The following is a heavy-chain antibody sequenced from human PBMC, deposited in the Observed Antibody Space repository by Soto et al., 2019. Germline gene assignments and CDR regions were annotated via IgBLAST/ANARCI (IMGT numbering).Heavy chain of an antibody. V-gene: IGHV1-2*04. Sequence: ASVKVSCKASGYTFTGYYMHWVRQAPGQGLEWMGWINPNSGGTNYAQKFQGWVTMTRDTSISTAYMELSRLRSDDTAVYYCARASGSSSYYYYGMDVWGQVTKVTVSS. CDR2: INPNSGGT. D-gene: IGHD6-6*01. CDR1: GYTFTGYY. CDR3: ARASGSSSYYYYGMDV. J-gene: IGHJ6*02.